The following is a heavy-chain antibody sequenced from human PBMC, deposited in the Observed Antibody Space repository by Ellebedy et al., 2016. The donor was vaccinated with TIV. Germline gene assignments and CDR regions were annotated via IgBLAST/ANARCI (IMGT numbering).Heavy chain of an antibody. Sequence: GGSLRLXXAASGFTFDDYAMHWVRQAPGKGLEWVSGISWNSGSIGYADSVKGRFTISRDNAKNSLYLQMNSLRAEDTALYYCAKDLLLAGGMDVWGQGTTVTVSS. CDR2: ISWNSGSI. D-gene: IGHD3-3*01. V-gene: IGHV3-9*01. J-gene: IGHJ6*02. CDR3: AKDLLLAGGMDV. CDR1: GFTFDDYA.